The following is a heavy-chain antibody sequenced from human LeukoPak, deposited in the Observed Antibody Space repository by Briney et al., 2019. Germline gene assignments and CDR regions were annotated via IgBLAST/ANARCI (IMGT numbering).Heavy chain of an antibody. CDR3: AXDRRSRYDSSXXGFDY. V-gene: IGHV3-23*01. J-gene: IGHJ4*02. CDR2: ISGSGGST. CDR1: GFTFSSYA. Sequence: GGSLRLSCAASGFTFSSYAMSWVRQAPGKGLEWVSAISGSGGSTYFADSVKGRFTISRDNSKNTLYLQMNSLRAEDTAVYYCAXDRRSRYDSSXXGFDYWGQXTLVXXSS. D-gene: IGHD3-22*01.